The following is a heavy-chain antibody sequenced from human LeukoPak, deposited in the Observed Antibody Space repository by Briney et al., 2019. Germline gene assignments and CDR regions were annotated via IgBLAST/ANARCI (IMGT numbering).Heavy chain of an antibody. D-gene: IGHD4-11*01. CDR1: GYSFTSYW. CDR3: ARQTDYSNYGYPWLAFDI. Sequence: PGESLKISCKGSGYSFTSYWIGWVRQMPGKGLEWMGIIYPGDSDTRYSPSFQGQVTISADKSISTAYLQWSSLKASDTAMYYCARQTDYSNYGYPWLAFDIWGQGTMVTVSS. J-gene: IGHJ3*02. CDR2: IYPGDSDT. V-gene: IGHV5-51*01.